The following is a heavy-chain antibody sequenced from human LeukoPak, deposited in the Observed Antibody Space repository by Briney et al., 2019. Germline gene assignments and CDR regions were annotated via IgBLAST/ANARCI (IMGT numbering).Heavy chain of an antibody. Sequence: GASVKVSCKASGYTFTGYYMHWVRQAPGQGLEWMGWITPNSGGTNFAQKFQGRVTMTRDTSISTAYMELSRLRSEDTAVYYCAREYYYGSGSYWDYWGQGTLVTVSS. CDR3: AREYYYGSGSYWDY. V-gene: IGHV1-2*02. CDR1: GYTFTGYY. J-gene: IGHJ4*02. CDR2: ITPNSGGT. D-gene: IGHD3-10*01.